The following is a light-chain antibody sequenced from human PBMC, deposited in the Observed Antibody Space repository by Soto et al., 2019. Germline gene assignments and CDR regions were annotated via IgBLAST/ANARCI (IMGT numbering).Light chain of an antibody. CDR1: QDISSH. CDR2: AAS. Sequence: DIQMTQSPSSLSASVGDRVTITCRASQDISSHLGWFQQKPGKAPKRLIYAASTLESGVPSRFSGSRSGTEFTLTISSLQPEDFAAYSCLQHNTYPFTFGPGTKVDI. J-gene: IGKJ3*01. CDR3: LQHNTYPFT. V-gene: IGKV1-17*01.